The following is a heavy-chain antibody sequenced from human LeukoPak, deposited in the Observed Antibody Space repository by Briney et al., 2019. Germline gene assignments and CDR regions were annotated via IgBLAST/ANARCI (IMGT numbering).Heavy chain of an antibody. J-gene: IGHJ4*02. CDR1: GFTFSTYT. CDR3: ARGYCSSTACPPCDY. D-gene: IGHD2-2*01. Sequence: GGSLRLSCAASGFTFSTYTIHWVRQAPGKGREWVAVISYDGSNKYYADSVKGRFTLSRDNSKDTLYLQMESLRAEDTAVYSCARGYCSSTACPPCDYWGQGTLVTVSS. CDR2: ISYDGSNK. V-gene: IGHV3-30*04.